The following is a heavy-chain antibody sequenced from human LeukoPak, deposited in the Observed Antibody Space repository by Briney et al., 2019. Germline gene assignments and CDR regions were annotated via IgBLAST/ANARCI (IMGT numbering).Heavy chain of an antibody. D-gene: IGHD5-18*01. V-gene: IGHV3-73*01. CDR1: GFTFSGSA. CDR2: IRSKANSYAT. CDR3: TFYVDTAMVNYFDY. Sequence: GGSLRLSCAASGFTFSGSAMHWVRQASGKGLEWVGRIRSKANSYATAYAASVKGRFTISRDDSKNTAYLQMNSLKTEDTAVYYCTFYVDTAMVNYFDYWGQGTLVIVSS. J-gene: IGHJ4*02.